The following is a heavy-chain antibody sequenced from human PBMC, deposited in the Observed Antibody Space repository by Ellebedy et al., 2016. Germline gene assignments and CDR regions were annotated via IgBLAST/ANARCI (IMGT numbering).Heavy chain of an antibody. CDR2: IYPSGGGT. D-gene: IGHD3-10*01. CDR3: ARAPDGSGSLYYFDY. CDR1: GYTFTDYY. J-gene: IGHJ4*02. V-gene: IGHV1-46*01. Sequence: ASVKVSCKASGYTFTDYYIHWVRQAPGQGLEYMGAIYPSGGGTTYAQSFRGTITMTRDTSTGTVYLEVSSLRSDDTAVYYCARAPDGSGSLYYFDYWGQGTLVTVSS.